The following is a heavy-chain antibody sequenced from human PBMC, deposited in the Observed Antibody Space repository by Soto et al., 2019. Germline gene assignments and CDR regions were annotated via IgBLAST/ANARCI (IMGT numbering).Heavy chain of an antibody. Sequence: EVQLVESGGGLVQPGGSLRLSCAASGFTFSDHYIYWVRQAPGKGLEWVGRTRRKGNSYATEYGATVRGRFSTSRDDSKNSLYLQMDSLKTEDTGVYYCARSGSSSSCYDYWGQGTLVTVSS. J-gene: IGHJ4*02. D-gene: IGHD3-22*01. CDR2: TRRKGNSYAT. CDR1: GFTFSDHY. V-gene: IGHV3-72*01. CDR3: ARSGSSSSCYDY.